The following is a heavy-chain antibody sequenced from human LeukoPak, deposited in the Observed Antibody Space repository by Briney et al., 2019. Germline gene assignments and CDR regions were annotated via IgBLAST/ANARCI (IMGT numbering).Heavy chain of an antibody. J-gene: IGHJ4*02. CDR2: ISGSDGST. Sequence: GGSLRLSCAASGFTFRIYAMSWVRQAPGKGLEWVSAISGSDGSTNYADSVKGRFSISRDNSKNTLYLHMKSLTAEDTAVYYCAKELYGWYYDYWGQGTLVTVSS. V-gene: IGHV3-23*01. CDR1: GFTFRIYA. CDR3: AKELYGWYYDY. D-gene: IGHD6-19*01.